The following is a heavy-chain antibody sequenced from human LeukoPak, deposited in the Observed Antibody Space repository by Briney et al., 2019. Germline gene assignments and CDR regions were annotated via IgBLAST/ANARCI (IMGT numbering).Heavy chain of an antibody. J-gene: IGHJ4*02. CDR3: ATGIIGPDY. V-gene: IGHV1-24*01. CDR2: FDPEDGET. CDR1: GYTLTELS. D-gene: IGHD1-20*01. Sequence: ASVRVSCRVSGYTLTELSMHWVRQAPGKGREWMGGFDPEDGETIYAQKFQGRVTMTGDTSTHTAYMELSSLRSEDTAVYYCATGIIGPDYWGQGPLVTVSS.